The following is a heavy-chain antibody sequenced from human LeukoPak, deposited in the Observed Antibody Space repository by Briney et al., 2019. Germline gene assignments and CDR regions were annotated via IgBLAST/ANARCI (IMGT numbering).Heavy chain of an antibody. J-gene: IGHJ4*02. Sequence: SETLSPTCTVSGGSISSYYWSWIRQPPGKGLEWIGYIYYSGSTNYNPSLKSRVTISVDTSKNQFSLKLSSVTAADTAVYYCARHTGYTVPFDYWGQGTLVTVSS. CDR1: GGSISSYY. CDR3: ARHTGYTVPFDY. V-gene: IGHV4-59*08. CDR2: IYYSGST. D-gene: IGHD2-2*02.